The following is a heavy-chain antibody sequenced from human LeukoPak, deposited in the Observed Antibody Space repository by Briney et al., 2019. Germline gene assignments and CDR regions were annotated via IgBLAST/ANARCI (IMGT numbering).Heavy chain of an antibody. V-gene: IGHV3-23*01. Sequence: PGGSLRLSCAASGFTFSNYAMSWVRQTPGRGLEWVSVIRGDGTTYYADSVRGRFTISRDDSTNTLFLEMNGVRAEDTAVYYCARDGCCGGDYAYWGQGTLVTVSS. CDR3: ARDGCCGGDYAY. CDR1: GFTFSNYA. CDR2: IRGDGTT. D-gene: IGHD2-21*01. J-gene: IGHJ4*02.